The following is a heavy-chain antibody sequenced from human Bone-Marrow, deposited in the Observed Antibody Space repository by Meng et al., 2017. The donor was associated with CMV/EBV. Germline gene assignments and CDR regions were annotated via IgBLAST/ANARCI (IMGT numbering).Heavy chain of an antibody. Sequence: GESQKISCAASGFTFSSYSMNWVRQAPGKGLEWVSSISSSSSYIYYADSVKGRFTISRDNAKNSLYLQMNSLRAEDTAVYYCARPLPVGDEQLVPHYYYYYGMDVWGQGTTVTVSS. CDR3: ARPLPVGDEQLVPHYYYYYGMDV. J-gene: IGHJ6*02. V-gene: IGHV3-21*01. D-gene: IGHD6-6*01. CDR2: ISSSSSYI. CDR1: GFTFSSYS.